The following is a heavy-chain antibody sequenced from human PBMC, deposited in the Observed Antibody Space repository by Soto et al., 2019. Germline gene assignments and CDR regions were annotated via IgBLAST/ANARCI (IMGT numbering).Heavy chain of an antibody. CDR1: GFTFSSYA. Sequence: QPGGSLRLSCAASGFTFSSYAMSWVRQAPGKGLEWVSAISGSGGSTYYADSVKGRFTISRDNSKNTLYLQMNSLRAEDTAVYYCAKRKSYYYDSSGYSLNFDYWGQGTLVTVSS. V-gene: IGHV3-23*01. CDR2: ISGSGGST. J-gene: IGHJ4*02. CDR3: AKRKSYYYDSSGYSLNFDY. D-gene: IGHD3-22*01.